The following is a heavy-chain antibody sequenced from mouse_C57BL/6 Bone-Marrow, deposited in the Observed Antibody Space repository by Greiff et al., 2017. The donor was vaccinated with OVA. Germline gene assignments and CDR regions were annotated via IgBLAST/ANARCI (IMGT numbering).Heavy chain of an antibody. D-gene: IGHD2-5*01. CDR3: ASSNYGDDY. CDR1: GYTFTSYW. V-gene: IGHV1-55*01. J-gene: IGHJ2*01. CDR2: IYPGSGST. Sequence: QVHVKQPGAELVKPGASVKMSCKASGYTFTSYWITWVKQRPGQGLEWIGDIYPGSGSTNYNEKFKSKATLTVDTSSSTAYMQLSSLTSEDSAVYYCASSNYGDDYWGQGTTLTVSS.